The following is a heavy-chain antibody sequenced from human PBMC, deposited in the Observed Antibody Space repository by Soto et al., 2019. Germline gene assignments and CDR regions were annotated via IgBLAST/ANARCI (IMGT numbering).Heavy chain of an antibody. CDR1: AGSISTTNW. Sequence: SETLSLTCAISAGSISTTNWYVWVRQPPGMGLEWIGEIYHTGTTTYNPSLKSRVTMSVDTSKNQFSLRLSFVTAADTAVYYCATSSGSAYGLDVWGPGATVTVSS. J-gene: IGHJ6*02. CDR2: IYHTGTT. CDR3: ATSSGSAYGLDV. V-gene: IGHV4-4*02. D-gene: IGHD3-10*01.